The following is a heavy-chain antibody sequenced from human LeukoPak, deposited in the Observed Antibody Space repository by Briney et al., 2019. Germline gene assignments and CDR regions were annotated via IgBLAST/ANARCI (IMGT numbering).Heavy chain of an antibody. CDR1: GFTFSNYA. D-gene: IGHD3-22*01. V-gene: IGHV3-23*01. CDR2: ISDSGGST. J-gene: IGHJ4*02. Sequence: GGSLRLSCAASGFTFSNYAMSWVRQAPGKGLEWVSGISDSGGSTYYADSVKGRFTISRDNSKNTLYLQMNSLRAEDTAVYYCARALYYDSSGYVYFFDYWGRGTLVTVSS. CDR3: ARALYYDSSGYVYFFDY.